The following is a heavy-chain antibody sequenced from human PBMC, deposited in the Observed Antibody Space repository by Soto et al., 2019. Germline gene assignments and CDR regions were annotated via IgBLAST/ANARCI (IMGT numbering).Heavy chain of an antibody. CDR1: GFTFSSYS. Sequence: GGSLRLSCAASGFTFSSYSMNWVRQAPGKGLEWVSSISSSSYIYYADSVKGRFTISRDNAKNSLYLQMNSLRAEDTAVYYCARGLYYYDSSGYYSPWGQGTLVTVSS. V-gene: IGHV3-21*01. J-gene: IGHJ5*02. CDR3: ARGLYYYDSSGYYSP. D-gene: IGHD3-22*01. CDR2: ISSSSYI.